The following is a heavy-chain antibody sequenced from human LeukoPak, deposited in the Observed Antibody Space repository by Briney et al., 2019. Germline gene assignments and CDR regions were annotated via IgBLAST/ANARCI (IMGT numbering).Heavy chain of an antibody. V-gene: IGHV1-8*01. D-gene: IGHD4-17*01. CDR3: ARDQDGDYVGDAFDI. CDR1: GYTFTSYD. Sequence: ASVKVCCKASGYTFTSYDINWVRQASGQGLEWMGWMNPNSGNTGYAQKFQGRVTMTRNTSISTAYMELSSLRSEDTAVYYCARDQDGDYVGDAFDIWGQGTMVTVSS. CDR2: MNPNSGNT. J-gene: IGHJ3*02.